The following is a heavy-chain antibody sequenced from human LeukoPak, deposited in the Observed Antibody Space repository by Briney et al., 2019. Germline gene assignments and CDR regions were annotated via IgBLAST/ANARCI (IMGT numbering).Heavy chain of an antibody. CDR1: GFTFSSYG. V-gene: IGHV3-30*18. Sequence: GSLRLSCEASGFTFSSYGMHWVRQAPGKGLEWVAVISYDGSNKYYADSVKGRFTISRDNSKNTLYLQMNSLRAEDTAVYYCAKDQGEWEPGPFDYWGQGTLVTVSS. D-gene: IGHD1-26*01. CDR3: AKDQGEWEPGPFDY. CDR2: ISYDGSNK. J-gene: IGHJ4*02.